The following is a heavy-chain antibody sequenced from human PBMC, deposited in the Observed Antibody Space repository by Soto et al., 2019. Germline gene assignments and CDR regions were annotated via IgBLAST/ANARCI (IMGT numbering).Heavy chain of an antibody. CDR2: IYHSGST. CDR1: SGSISSSNW. J-gene: IGHJ4*02. D-gene: IGHD3-10*01. CDR3: ARHTYYYGSGSYWASSAEHPGFDY. V-gene: IGHV4-4*02. Sequence: QVQLQESGPGLVKPSGTLSLTCAVSSGSISSSNWWSWVRQPPGKGLEWIGEIYHSGSTNYNPSLKSRVTISVDKSKNQFSLKLSSVTAADTAVYYCARHTYYYGSGSYWASSAEHPGFDYWGQGTLVTVSS.